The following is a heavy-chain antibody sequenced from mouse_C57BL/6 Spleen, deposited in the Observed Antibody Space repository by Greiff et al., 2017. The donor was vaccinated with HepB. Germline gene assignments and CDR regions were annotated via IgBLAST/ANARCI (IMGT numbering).Heavy chain of an antibody. CDR1: GYTFTDYN. V-gene: IGHV1-22*01. Sequence: EVKLMESGPELVKPGASVKMSCKASGYTFTDYNMHWVKQSHGKSLEWIGYINPNNGGTSYNQKFKGKATLTVNKSSSTAYMELRSLTSEDSAVYYCAKLGPWYFDVWGTGTTVTVSS. J-gene: IGHJ1*03. CDR2: INPNNGGT. D-gene: IGHD4-1*01. CDR3: AKLGPWYFDV.